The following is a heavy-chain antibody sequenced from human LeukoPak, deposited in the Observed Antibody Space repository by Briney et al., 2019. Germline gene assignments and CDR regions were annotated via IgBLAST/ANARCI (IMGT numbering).Heavy chain of an antibody. CDR1: GGSIRSHY. Sequence: PSETLSLTCTVSGGSIRSHYWGWIRQPAGKGLEWIGRINTSGGTDYNPSLKSRVTMSVDTSKNQFSLKLSSVTAADTAVYYCAREVDDSSGYLRSGFYFDYWGQGTLVTVSS. CDR2: INTSGGT. J-gene: IGHJ4*02. CDR3: AREVDDSSGYLRSGFYFDY. V-gene: IGHV4-4*07. D-gene: IGHD3-22*01.